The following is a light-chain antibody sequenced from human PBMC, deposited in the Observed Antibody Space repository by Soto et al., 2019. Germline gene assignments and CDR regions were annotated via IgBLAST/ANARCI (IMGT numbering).Light chain of an antibody. CDR1: QSVSSSY. Sequence: EIVLTQSPGTLSLSPGESATLSCRTRQSVSSSYLAWHQQNPDHPPRLLIDGAASRAGGIPDRFSGSGSATVFTITISRMAPEDFAVYYCQQYGSSRTFGQGTKVDIK. CDR2: GAA. V-gene: IGKV3-20*01. CDR3: QQYGSSRT. J-gene: IGKJ1*01.